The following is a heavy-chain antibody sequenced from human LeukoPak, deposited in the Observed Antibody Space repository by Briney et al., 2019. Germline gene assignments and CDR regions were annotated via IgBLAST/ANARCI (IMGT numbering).Heavy chain of an antibody. J-gene: IGHJ3*02. CDR3: AKGTPPDTQLAADAFDI. V-gene: IGHV3-23*01. D-gene: IGHD6-13*01. CDR2: ISGSGGST. CDR1: GFTFSSYA. Sequence: GGSLRLSCAASGFTFSSYAMSWVRQAPGKGLEWVSAISGSGGSTYYADSVKGRFTISRDNSKNTLYLQMNSLRAEDTAVYYCAKGTPPDTQLAADAFDIWGRGTMVTVSS.